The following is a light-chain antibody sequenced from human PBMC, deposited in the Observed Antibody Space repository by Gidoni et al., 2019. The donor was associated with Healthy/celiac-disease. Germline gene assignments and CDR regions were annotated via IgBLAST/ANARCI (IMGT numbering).Light chain of an antibody. J-gene: IGKJ3*01. V-gene: IGKV3-20*01. CDR2: GAS. CDR3: QQYGSSFT. Sequence: EIVLTQSPGTLSLSPGERATLSCRASQSVSSTYLAWYQQKPGQAPRLVIYGASRRATGIPDRFSGSGSGTDFTLTISRLEPEDFAVYYCQQYGSSFTFXPXTKVDIK. CDR1: QSVSSTY.